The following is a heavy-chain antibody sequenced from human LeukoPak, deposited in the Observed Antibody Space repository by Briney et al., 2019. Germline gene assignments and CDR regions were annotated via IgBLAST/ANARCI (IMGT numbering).Heavy chain of an antibody. Sequence: SETLSLTCTVSGGSIIDYYWNWIRQSAGKGLEYIGRISGGGATSYNPSLQSRITMSVDTSKNQFSLHVTSVTAADTAIYYCAREILVPGVNLVNWFDSWGQGSLVTVSS. J-gene: IGHJ5*01. V-gene: IGHV4-4*07. CDR2: ISGGGAT. D-gene: IGHD3-10*01. CDR1: GGSIIDYY. CDR3: AREILVPGVNLVNWFDS.